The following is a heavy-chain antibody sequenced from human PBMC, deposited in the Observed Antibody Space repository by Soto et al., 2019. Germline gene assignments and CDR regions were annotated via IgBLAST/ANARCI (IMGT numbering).Heavy chain of an antibody. V-gene: IGHV1-3*01. D-gene: IGHD5-18*01. CDR1: GYTFTSYA. J-gene: IGHJ4*02. Sequence: GASVKVSCKASGYTFTSYAMHWVRQAPGQRLEWMGWINAGNGDTKYSQKFQGRVTITRDTSASTAYMELSSLRSEDTAVYYCARERYSYGQPFDYWGQGTLVTVSS. CDR2: INAGNGDT. CDR3: ARERYSYGQPFDY.